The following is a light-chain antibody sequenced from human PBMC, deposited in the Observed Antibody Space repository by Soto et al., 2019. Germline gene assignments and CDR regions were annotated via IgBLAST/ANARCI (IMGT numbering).Light chain of an antibody. V-gene: IGKV1-27*01. CDR2: AAS. CDR1: QGISNY. CDR3: QHYNSFSPWT. J-gene: IGKJ1*01. Sequence: DIQMTQSPSSLSASVGDRVDITCRASQGISNYLAWYQQKPGKVPKLLIYAASTLQSGVPSRFSGSGSGTDFTLTISSLQPDDFATYYCQHYNSFSPWTFGQGTKVDIK.